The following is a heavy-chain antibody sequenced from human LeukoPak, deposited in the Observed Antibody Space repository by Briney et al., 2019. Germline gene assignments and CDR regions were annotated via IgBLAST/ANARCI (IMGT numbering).Heavy chain of an antibody. CDR3: ARVRRRYYGSGSYYDNNWFDP. D-gene: IGHD3-10*01. Sequence: SETLSLTCAVYGGSFSGYYWSWIRQPPGEGLEWIGEINHSGSTNYNPSLKSRVTISVDTSKNQFSLKLSSVTAADTAVYYCARVRRRYYGSGSYYDNNWFDPWGQGTLVTVSS. J-gene: IGHJ5*02. V-gene: IGHV4-34*01. CDR2: INHSGST. CDR1: GGSFSGYY.